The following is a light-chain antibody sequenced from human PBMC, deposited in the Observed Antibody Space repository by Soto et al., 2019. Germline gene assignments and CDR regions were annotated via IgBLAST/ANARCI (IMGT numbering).Light chain of an antibody. CDR2: RNN. Sequence: QSVLTQPPSASGTPGQRVNISCSGSSSNIGSNYVYWYRQFPGTAPKLLIQRNNQRPSGVPARFSGSKSGTSASLAISGLRSEDEADYYCSSYADTNKVIFGGGTKLTVL. CDR1: SSNIGSNY. J-gene: IGLJ2*01. CDR3: SSYADTNKVI. V-gene: IGLV1-47*01.